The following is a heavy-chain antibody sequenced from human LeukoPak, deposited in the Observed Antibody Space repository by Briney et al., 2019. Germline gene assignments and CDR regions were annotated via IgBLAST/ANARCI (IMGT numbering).Heavy chain of an antibody. CDR1: GGSISSYY. D-gene: IGHD5-24*01. Sequence: KPSETLSLTCTVSGGSISSYYWSWIRQPPGKGLEWIGFIYYTGSTNYNPSLKSRVTISVDTSKNQFSLKLTSVTAADTAMYYCARSTYTDNYAHWFDPWGQGTLVTVSS. CDR2: IYYTGST. J-gene: IGHJ5*02. V-gene: IGHV4-59*01. CDR3: ARSTYTDNYAHWFDP.